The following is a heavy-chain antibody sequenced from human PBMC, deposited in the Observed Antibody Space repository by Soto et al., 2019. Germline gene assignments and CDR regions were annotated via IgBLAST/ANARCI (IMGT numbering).Heavy chain of an antibody. V-gene: IGHV4-4*07. J-gene: IGHJ3*02. CDR3: ARLHLPALQGAFVM. CDR2: ISTSGRT. Sequence: QVQLQESGPGLVKPSETLSLTCSVSGGSINSDYWTWIRQSAGKGLEWIGRISTSGRTTYNPSLKSRVTMSIDTSRNQFSLTLISVTAADTALYYCARLHLPALQGAFVMWGQGTMVTVSS. CDR1: GGSINSDY. D-gene: IGHD2-2*01.